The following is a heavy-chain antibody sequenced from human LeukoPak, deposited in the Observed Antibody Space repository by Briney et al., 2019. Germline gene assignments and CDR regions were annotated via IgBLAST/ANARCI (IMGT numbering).Heavy chain of an antibody. CDR3: TYYESARGH. CDR2: INNDASRT. J-gene: IGHJ4*02. V-gene: IGHV3-74*01. CDR1: GFTLSSYW. D-gene: IGHD3-10*01. Sequence: GGSLRLSCAASGFTLSSYWMHWVRQAPGKGLVWVSHINNDASRTDYADSVKGRFTISRDNAKNTLYLQMNSLRAEDTAVYYCTYYESARGHWGQGTLVTVSS.